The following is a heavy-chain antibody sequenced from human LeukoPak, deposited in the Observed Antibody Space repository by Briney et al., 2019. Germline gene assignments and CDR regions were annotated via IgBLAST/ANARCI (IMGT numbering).Heavy chain of an antibody. Sequence: GRSLRLSCAASGSTFSSYGMHWVRQAPGKGLEWVAVISYDGSNKYYADSVKGRFTISRDNSKNTLYLQMNSLRAEDTAVYYCAKEEEDVDYGDSKVGTEYFQHWGQGTLVTVSS. D-gene: IGHD4-17*01. CDR3: AKEEEDVDYGDSKVGTEYFQH. CDR2: ISYDGSNK. J-gene: IGHJ1*01. CDR1: GSTFSSYG. V-gene: IGHV3-30*18.